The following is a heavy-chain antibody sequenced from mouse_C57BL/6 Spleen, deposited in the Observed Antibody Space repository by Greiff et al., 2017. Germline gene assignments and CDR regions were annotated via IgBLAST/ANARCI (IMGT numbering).Heavy chain of an antibody. D-gene: IGHD2-5*01. Sequence: QVQLQQSGAELVKPGASVKMSCKASGYTFTSYWITWVKQRPGQGLEWIGDIYPGSGSTNYNEKFKSKATLTVDTSSSTAYMQLSSLTSEDSAVYYCARCPAYYSNYDAMDYWGQGTSVTVSS. CDR2: IYPGSGST. J-gene: IGHJ4*01. CDR3: ARCPAYYSNYDAMDY. CDR1: GYTFTSYW. V-gene: IGHV1-55*01.